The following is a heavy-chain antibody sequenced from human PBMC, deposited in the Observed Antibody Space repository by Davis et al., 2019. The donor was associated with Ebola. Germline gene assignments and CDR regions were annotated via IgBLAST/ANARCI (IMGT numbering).Heavy chain of an antibody. J-gene: IGHJ3*02. CDR2: INPSGGST. D-gene: IGHD3-3*01. CDR1: AYIFTSYY. Sequence: ASVQVSCKASAYIFTSYYMHWVRQPPGQGLEWMGIINPSGGSTSYAQKFQGIVTITADKSTSTAYVELRSLRSDDTAVYYCARDHRFLEWLYAFDIWGQGTMVTVSS. CDR3: ARDHRFLEWLYAFDI. V-gene: IGHV1-46*01.